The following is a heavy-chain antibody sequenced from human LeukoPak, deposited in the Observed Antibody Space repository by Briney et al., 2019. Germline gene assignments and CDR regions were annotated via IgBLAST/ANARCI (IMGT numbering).Heavy chain of an antibody. CDR2: IYYSGRT. J-gene: IGHJ4*02. CDR1: GGSISSYY. D-gene: IGHD4-17*01. CDR3: ARHNDFGDYAIEY. V-gene: IGHV4-59*08. Sequence: SETLSLTCTVSGGSISSYYWSWIRQPPGEGLEWIGYIYYSGRTNNNPSLKSRVTVSVDTSKNRFSLRLTSVTAADTAVYYCARHNDFGDYAIEYWGLGTLVTVSS.